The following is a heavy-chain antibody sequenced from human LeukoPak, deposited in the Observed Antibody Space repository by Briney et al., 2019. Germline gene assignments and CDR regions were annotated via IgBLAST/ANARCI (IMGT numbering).Heavy chain of an antibody. V-gene: IGHV4-39*07. CDR1: GGSISSSSYY. Sequence: PSETLSLTCTVSGGSISSSSYYWGWIRQPPGKGLEWIGSIYYSGSTYYNPSLKSRVTISVDTSKNQFSLKLSSVTAADTAVYYCARDNGDTAMVSSAGFDYWGQGTLVTVSS. J-gene: IGHJ4*02. D-gene: IGHD5-18*01. CDR3: ARDNGDTAMVSSAGFDY. CDR2: IYYSGST.